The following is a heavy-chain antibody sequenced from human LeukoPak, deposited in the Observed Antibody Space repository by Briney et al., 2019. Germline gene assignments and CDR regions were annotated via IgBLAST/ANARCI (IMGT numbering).Heavy chain of an antibody. J-gene: IGHJ5*02. CDR1: GDSVSSNSAA. CDR2: TYYRSMWYN. Sequence: SQTLSLTCAISGDSVSSNSAAWNWIRQSPSRGLEWLGRTYYRSMWYNDYAVSVKSRITINPDTSKNQFSLQLNSVTPEDTAVYYCARGYCSSTSCYRNWFDPWGQGTLVTVSS. D-gene: IGHD2-2*01. V-gene: IGHV6-1*01. CDR3: ARGYCSSTSCYRNWFDP.